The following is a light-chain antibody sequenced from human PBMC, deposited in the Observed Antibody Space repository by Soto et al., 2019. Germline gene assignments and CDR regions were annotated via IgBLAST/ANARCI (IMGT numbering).Light chain of an antibody. CDR1: QSISTW. CDR2: KAT. Sequence: DIQMTQSPSTLSASVGDRVTITCRASQSISTWLAWYQQKPGKAPKILIYKATSLETGVPSRFSGSGSGTEFTLTISSLQPDDFATYYCQQYGSLRSFGQGTKVEIK. J-gene: IGKJ1*01. V-gene: IGKV1-5*03. CDR3: QQYGSLRS.